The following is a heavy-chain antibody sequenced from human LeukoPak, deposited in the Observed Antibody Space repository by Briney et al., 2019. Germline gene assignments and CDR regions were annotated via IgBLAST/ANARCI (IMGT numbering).Heavy chain of an antibody. Sequence: SETLSLTCTVSGGSVTSGSYYWSWIRQPPGKGLEWIGYIYYSGSTNYNPSLKSRVTISVDASKNQFSLKLSSVTAADTAVYYCARGRKYSSSWYALGYWGQGTLVTVSS. CDR2: IYYSGST. CDR1: GGSVTSGSYY. D-gene: IGHD6-13*01. CDR3: ARGRKYSSSWYALGY. J-gene: IGHJ4*02. V-gene: IGHV4-61*01.